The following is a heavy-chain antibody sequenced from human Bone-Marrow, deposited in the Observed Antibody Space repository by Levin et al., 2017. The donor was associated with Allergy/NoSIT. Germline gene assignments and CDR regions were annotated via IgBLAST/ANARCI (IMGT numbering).Heavy chain of an antibody. V-gene: IGHV3-30-3*01. J-gene: IGHJ5*02. D-gene: IGHD2-15*01. CDR2: ISYDGSNK. CDR1: GFTFSRYA. Sequence: GGSLRLSCAASGFTFSRYAMHWVRQAPGKGLEWVAVISYDGSNKDYADSVKGRFTISRDNSKNTLYLQMNSLRVEDTAVYYCARGVVVVVAATSNWFDPWGQGTLVTVSS. CDR3: ARGVVVVVAATSNWFDP.